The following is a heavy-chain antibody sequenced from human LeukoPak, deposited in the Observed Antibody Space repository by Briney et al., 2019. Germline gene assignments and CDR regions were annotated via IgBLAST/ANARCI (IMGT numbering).Heavy chain of an antibody. V-gene: IGHV3-64*01. D-gene: IGHD1-26*01. J-gene: IGHJ4*02. CDR3: ARDGGGSPDY. Sequence: GSLRLSCAASGFTFSSYAMHWVRQAPGKGLEYVSAISDNGGSTFYVNSVKGRFTISRDNSKNTLYLQMGSLRAEDMAVYYCARDGGGSPDYWGQGTLVTVSS. CDR1: GFTFSSYA. CDR2: ISDNGGST.